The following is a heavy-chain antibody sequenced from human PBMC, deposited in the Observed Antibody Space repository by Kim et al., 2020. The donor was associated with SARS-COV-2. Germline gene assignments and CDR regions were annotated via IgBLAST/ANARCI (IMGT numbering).Heavy chain of an antibody. V-gene: IGHV1-69*04. CDR3: ARVRLIEDYYYMDV. J-gene: IGHJ6*03. Sequence: QKFQGRVTITADKSTSTAYMELSSLRSEDTAVYYCARVRLIEDYYYMDVWGKGTTVTVSS. D-gene: IGHD2-8*01.